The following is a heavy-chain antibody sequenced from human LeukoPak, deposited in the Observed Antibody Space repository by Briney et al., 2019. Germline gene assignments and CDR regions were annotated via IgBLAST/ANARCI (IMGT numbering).Heavy chain of an antibody. V-gene: IGHV7-4-1*02. Sequence: ASAKVSCKASGYTFTSYAMNWVRQAPGQGLEWMGWINTNTGNPTYAQGFTGRFVFSLDTSVSTAYLQISSLKAEDTAVYYCARAPYSSSWYGNYYYYYGMDVWGQGTTVTVSS. J-gene: IGHJ6*02. D-gene: IGHD6-13*01. CDR3: ARAPYSSSWYGNYYYYYGMDV. CDR1: GYTFTSYA. CDR2: INTNTGNP.